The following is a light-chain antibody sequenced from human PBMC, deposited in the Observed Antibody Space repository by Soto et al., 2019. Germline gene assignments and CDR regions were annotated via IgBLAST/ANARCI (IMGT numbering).Light chain of an antibody. CDR2: AAS. CDR3: QQNYSTPFT. CDR1: QSISSY. Sequence: DIQMTQSPSSLSASVRDRVTITCRASQSISSYLNWYQQKPGKAPKLLIFAASSLQSGVPSRFSGSGSGTDFTLTISSLQPEDFATYYCQQNYSTPFTFGPGTKVDIK. V-gene: IGKV1-39*01. J-gene: IGKJ3*01.